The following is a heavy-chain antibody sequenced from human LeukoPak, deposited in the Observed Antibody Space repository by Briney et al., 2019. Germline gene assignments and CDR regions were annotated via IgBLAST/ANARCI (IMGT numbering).Heavy chain of an antibody. CDR1: GFTLSSYW. V-gene: IGHV3-7*01. CDR3: ARLPCSSGWYDY. D-gene: IGHD6-19*01. J-gene: IGHJ4*02. CDR2: IKQDGSEK. Sequence: GGSLRLSCAASGFTLSSYWMSWVRQAPGKGLEGVANIKQDGSEKYYVDSVKGRFTISRDNAKNSLYLQMNSLRAEDTAVYYCARLPCSSGWYDYWGQGTLVTVSS.